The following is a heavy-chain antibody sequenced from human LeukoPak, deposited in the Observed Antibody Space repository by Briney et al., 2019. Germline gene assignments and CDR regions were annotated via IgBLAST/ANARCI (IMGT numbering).Heavy chain of an antibody. CDR3: VREGRGRCGTNGYDI. CDR2: IATSGDT. J-gene: IGHJ3*02. V-gene: IGHV3-13*01. Sequence: GGSLRLSCASPGFSFSRYEMHWVRQGTGKRLEWVSAIATSGDTFYAGSVKGRFTISRENAKDSLYLQMNSLSAGDTAVYYCVREGRGRCGTNGYDIWGQGAVVTVST. D-gene: IGHD5-24*01. CDR1: GFSFSRYE.